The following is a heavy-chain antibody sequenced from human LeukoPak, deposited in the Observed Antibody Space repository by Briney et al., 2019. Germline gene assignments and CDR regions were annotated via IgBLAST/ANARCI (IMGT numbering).Heavy chain of an antibody. CDR3: AKDGYCSGGSCYSDFDY. V-gene: IGHV3-23*01. CDR1: GFNFSSYA. J-gene: IGHJ4*02. Sequence: GGSLRLSCAASGFNFSSYAMSWVRQAPGKGLEWGSVISGSGGRTYYADSVKGRFTISRDNSKNTLYLQMNSLRAEDTAVYYCAKDGYCSGGSCYSDFDYWGQGTLVTVSS. D-gene: IGHD2-15*01. CDR2: ISGSGGRT.